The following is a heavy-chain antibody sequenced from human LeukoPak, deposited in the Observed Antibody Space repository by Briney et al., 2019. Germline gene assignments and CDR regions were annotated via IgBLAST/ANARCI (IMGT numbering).Heavy chain of an antibody. CDR2: ISYDGSNK. J-gene: IGHJ5*02. V-gene: IGHV3-30*09. Sequence: GGSLRLSCAASGFTFSSYAMHWVRQAPGEGLEWVAVISYDGSNKYYADSVKGRFAISRDNSKNTLYLQMNSLRAEDTAVYYCARDSSMILWFDPWGQGTLVTVSS. CDR1: GFTFSSYA. D-gene: IGHD3-16*01. CDR3: ARDSSMILWFDP.